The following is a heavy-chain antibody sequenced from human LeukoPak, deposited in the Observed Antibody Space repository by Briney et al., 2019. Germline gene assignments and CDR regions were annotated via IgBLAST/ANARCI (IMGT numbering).Heavy chain of an antibody. CDR2: ISSSGSTI. J-gene: IGHJ4*02. Sequence: GGSLRLSCAASGLTVSSNCMSWVRQAPGKGLEWVSYISSSGSTIYYADSVKGRFTISRDNAKNSLYLQMNSLRAEDTAVYYCARAVAGLRHFDYWGQGTLVTVSS. CDR3: ARAVAGLRHFDY. D-gene: IGHD6-19*01. CDR1: GLTVSSNC. V-gene: IGHV3-48*01.